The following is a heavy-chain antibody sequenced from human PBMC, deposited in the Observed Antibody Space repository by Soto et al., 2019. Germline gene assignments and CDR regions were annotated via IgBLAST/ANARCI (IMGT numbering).Heavy chain of an antibody. V-gene: IGHV3-21*06. CDR2: ISSTTNYI. Sequence: GALRLSCAASGFTFTRYSMNWVRQAPGKGLEWVSSISSTTNYIYYGDSMKGRFTISRDNGKNSLYLEIHSLRAEDTAVYYCARESEDLTSNFDYWGQGTLVTVSS. J-gene: IGHJ4*02. CDR1: GFTFTRYS. CDR3: ARESEDLTSNFDY.